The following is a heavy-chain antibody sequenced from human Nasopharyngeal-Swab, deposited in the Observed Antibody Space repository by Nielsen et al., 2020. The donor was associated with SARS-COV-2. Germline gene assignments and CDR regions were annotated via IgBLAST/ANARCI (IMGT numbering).Heavy chain of an antibody. CDR3: AKDRGSSSLYGMDV. D-gene: IGHD3-16*01. CDR1: GFTFSSYG. CDR2: ISYDGSNK. Sequence: GGSLRLSCAASGFTFSSYGMHWVRQAPAKGLGWVAFISYDGSNKYYADSVKGRFTISRDNSKNTLYLQMNSLRAEDTAVYYCAKDRGSSSLYGMDVWGQGTTVTVSS. V-gene: IGHV3-30*18. J-gene: IGHJ6*02.